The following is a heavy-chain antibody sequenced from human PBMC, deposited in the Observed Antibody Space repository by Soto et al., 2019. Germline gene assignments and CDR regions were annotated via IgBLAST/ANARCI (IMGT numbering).Heavy chain of an antibody. CDR1: GFSISDYW. CDR2: INEDGSEE. V-gene: IGHV3-7*01. D-gene: IGHD1-26*01. Sequence: EVQMVESGGGLVQPGGSLRLSCAASGFSISDYWMSWVRQAPGKGLEWVGNINEDGSEENYVDSVKGRFTISRDNARNSLYLQMNMLRVEDTAVYYCCHTWVGGQGTLVTVSS. J-gene: IGHJ4*02. CDR3: CHTWV.